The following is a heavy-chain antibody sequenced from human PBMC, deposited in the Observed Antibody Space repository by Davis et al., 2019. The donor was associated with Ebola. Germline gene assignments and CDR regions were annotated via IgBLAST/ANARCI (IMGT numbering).Heavy chain of an antibody. V-gene: IGHV3-23*01. CDR2: ISGSGGST. CDR1: VITFSSYA. D-gene: IGHD3-22*01. CDR3: ASGSGYYSIFDY. Sequence: GGSLRLSCTDSVITFSSYAMTWVRQAPGKGLEWVSAISGSGGSTYYADSVKGRFTISRDTSKETLFLQMNSLRGEDTAVYYCASGSGYYSIFDYWGQGTLVTVSS. J-gene: IGHJ4*02.